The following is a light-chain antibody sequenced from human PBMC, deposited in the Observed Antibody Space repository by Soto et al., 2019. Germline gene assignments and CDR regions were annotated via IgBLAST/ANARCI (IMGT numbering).Light chain of an antibody. V-gene: IGKV1-39*01. Sequence: DIQMTQSPSSLSASVGDSVTITCRASQSISRYLNWYQQKPGKAPKLLIYAASTLQSGVPSRFSGSGSGTDFTLTISSLQPEDFATYSCQQTSSTVFTFGPGTKVDIK. CDR3: QQTSSTVFT. J-gene: IGKJ3*01. CDR2: AAS. CDR1: QSISRY.